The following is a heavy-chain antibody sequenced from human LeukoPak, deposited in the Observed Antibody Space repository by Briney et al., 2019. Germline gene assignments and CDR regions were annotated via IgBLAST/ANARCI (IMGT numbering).Heavy chain of an antibody. D-gene: IGHD4-23*01. CDR3: ATSGNGNWFDP. V-gene: IGHV1-18*04. CDR1: GYTFTGYY. J-gene: IGHJ5*02. Sequence: GASVKVSCKASGYTFTGYYMHWVRQAPGQGLEWMGWISVHNGNTKYTQKLQGRVTMTTDTSTTTAYMELRSQRSDDTAVYYCATSGNGNWFDPWGQGTLVTVSS. CDR2: ISVHNGNT.